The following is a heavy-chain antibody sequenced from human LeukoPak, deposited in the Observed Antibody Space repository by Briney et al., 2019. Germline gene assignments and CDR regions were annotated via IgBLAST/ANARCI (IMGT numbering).Heavy chain of an antibody. CDR1: GGSISSYY. V-gene: IGHV4-59*01. D-gene: IGHD6-13*01. J-gene: IGHJ4*02. CDR3: ARGGSSSSLNHFDY. CDR2: IYYSGST. Sequence: PSETLSLTCTVSGGSISSYYWSWIRQPPGEGLEWIGYIYYSGSTNYNPSLKSRITMSVDTSKNQFSLTLSSVTAADTAVYYCARGGSSSSLNHFDYWGQGTLVTVSS.